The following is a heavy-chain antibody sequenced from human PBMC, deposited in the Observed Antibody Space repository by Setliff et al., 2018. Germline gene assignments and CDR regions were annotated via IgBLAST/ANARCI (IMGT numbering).Heavy chain of an antibody. CDR3: ARENTAKNFWGEESDY. CDR2: INPGDGST. V-gene: IGHV1-46*01. CDR1: GYTFTTYY. D-gene: IGHD3-3*01. J-gene: IGHJ4*02. Sequence: GASVKVSCKASGYTFTTYYMHWVRQAPGQGPEWMGVINPGDGSTTYAQKFQGRVKMTRDTSTNTVYMQLNSLRFEDRAVYYCARENTAKNFWGEESDYWGQGTLVTVSS.